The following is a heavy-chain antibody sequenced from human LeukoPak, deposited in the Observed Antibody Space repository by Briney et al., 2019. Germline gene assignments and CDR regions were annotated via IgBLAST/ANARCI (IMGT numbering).Heavy chain of an antibody. CDR1: GGSFSGYY. CDR3: ARGTIYDILTGYYPNWFDP. CDR2: INHSGST. J-gene: IGHJ5*02. D-gene: IGHD3-9*01. Sequence: PSETLSLTCAVYGGSFSGYYWSWIRQPPGEGLEWIGEINHSGSTNYNPSLKSRVTISVDTSTNQFSLKLSSVTAADTAVYYCARGTIYDILTGYYPNWFDPWGQGTLVTVSS. V-gene: IGHV4-34*01.